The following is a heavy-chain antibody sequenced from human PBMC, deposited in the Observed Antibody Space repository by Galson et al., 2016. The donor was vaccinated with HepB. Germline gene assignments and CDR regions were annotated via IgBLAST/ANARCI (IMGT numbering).Heavy chain of an antibody. CDR2: ISWNSGNI. Sequence: SLRLSCAASGFNFDGSAMHWVRQAPGKGLEWVSSISWNSGNIDYADSVKGRFTLSRDNAKDSLYLQMNSLRPEDTALYYCVKGPGMAVAKYYFDYWGQGTLVTVSS. D-gene: IGHD6-19*01. CDR3: VKGPGMAVAKYYFDY. V-gene: IGHV3-9*01. J-gene: IGHJ4*02. CDR1: GFNFDGSA.